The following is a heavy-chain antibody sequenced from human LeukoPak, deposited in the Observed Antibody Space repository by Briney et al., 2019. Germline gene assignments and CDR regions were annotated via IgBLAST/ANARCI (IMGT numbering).Heavy chain of an antibody. CDR3: ARGGYISSWYYY. D-gene: IGHD6-13*01. CDR1: GFTFSSYS. J-gene: IGHJ4*02. V-gene: IGHV3-48*02. Sequence: GGSLRLSCAASGFTFSSYSIHWVRQAPGKGLEWVSYISSSSSTIYYADSVKGRFTISRDNGKNSLHLQMNSLRDEDTAVYYCARGGYISSWYYYWGQGTLVTVSS. CDR2: ISSSSSTI.